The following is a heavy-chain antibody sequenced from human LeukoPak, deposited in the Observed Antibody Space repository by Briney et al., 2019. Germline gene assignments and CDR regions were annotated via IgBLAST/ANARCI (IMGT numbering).Heavy chain of an antibody. CDR3: AKSPALSSTSCLLDY. D-gene: IGHD2-2*01. CDR1: GFTFDDYA. J-gene: IGHJ4*02. CDR2: ISWNSGSI. V-gene: IGHV3-9*01. Sequence: GGSLRLSSAASGFTFDDYAMHWVRQAPGKGLEWVSGISWNSGSIGYADSVKGRFTISRDNAKNSLYLQMNSLRAEDTALYYCAKSPALSSTSCLLDYWGQGTLVTVSS.